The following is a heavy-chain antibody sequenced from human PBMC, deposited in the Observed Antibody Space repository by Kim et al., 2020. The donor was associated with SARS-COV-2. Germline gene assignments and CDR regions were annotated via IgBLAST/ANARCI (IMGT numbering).Heavy chain of an antibody. CDR1: GFTFSDYY. V-gene: IGHV3-11*05. D-gene: IGHD3-10*01. Sequence: GGSLRLSCAASGFTFSDYYMSWIRQAPGKGLEWVSYISSSSSYTNYADSVKGRFTISRDNAKNSLYLQMNSLRAEDTAVYYCARDLGGDMVRGVIITTGIGWFDPWGQGTLVTVSS. CDR3: ARDLGGDMVRGVIITTGIGWFDP. J-gene: IGHJ5*02. CDR2: ISSSSSYT.